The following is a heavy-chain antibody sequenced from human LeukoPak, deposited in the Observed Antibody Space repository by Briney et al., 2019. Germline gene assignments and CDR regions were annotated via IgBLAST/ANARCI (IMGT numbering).Heavy chain of an antibody. CDR1: GGSISSYY. V-gene: IGHV4-59*01. Sequence: PSETLSLTCTVSGGSISSYYWSWIRQPPGKGLEWIGYIYYSGSTNYNPSLKSRVTISVDTSKNQFSLKLSSVTAADTAVYYCARDYRAAGTRWFDPWGQGTLVTVSS. CDR2: IYYSGST. CDR3: ARDYRAAGTRWFDP. D-gene: IGHD6-13*01. J-gene: IGHJ5*02.